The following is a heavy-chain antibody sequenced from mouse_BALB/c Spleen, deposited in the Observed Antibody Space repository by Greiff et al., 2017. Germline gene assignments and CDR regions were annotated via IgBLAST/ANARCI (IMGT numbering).Heavy chain of an antibody. D-gene: IGHD2-4*01. J-gene: IGHJ4*01. CDR3: ARGDYEDAMDD. CDR2: IWAGGST. Sequence: QVQLKESGPGLVAPSQSLSITCTVSGFSLTSYGVHWVRQPPGKGLEWLGVIWAGGSTNYNSALMSRLSISKDNSKSQVFLKMNSLQTDDTDMYYGARGDYEDAMDDWGQGNSVTVAS. CDR1: GFSLTSYG. V-gene: IGHV2-9*02.